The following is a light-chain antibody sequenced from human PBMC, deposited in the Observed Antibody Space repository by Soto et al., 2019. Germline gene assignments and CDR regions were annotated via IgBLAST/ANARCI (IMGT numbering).Light chain of an antibody. CDR1: QSVGTK. J-gene: IGKJ1*01. CDR3: QQYSSWLWT. Sequence: IVMTQSPATLSVSPGERANLSCRASQSVGTKLAWYQQTPGQAPRLLIYGASNRATGVPARISGSVSGTEFTLTIASMQSEDFALYYCQQYSSWLWTFGQGTKVAIK. CDR2: GAS. V-gene: IGKV3-15*01.